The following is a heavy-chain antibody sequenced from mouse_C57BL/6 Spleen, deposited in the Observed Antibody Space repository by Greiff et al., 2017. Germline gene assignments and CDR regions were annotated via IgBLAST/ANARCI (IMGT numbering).Heavy chain of an antibody. CDR3: ARGGTTVVDAIGY. CDR2: ILPGSGST. CDR1: GYTFTGYW. V-gene: IGHV1-9*01. J-gene: IGHJ4*01. D-gene: IGHD1-1*01. Sequence: VQLQQSGAELMKPGASVKLSCKATGYTFTGYWIEWVKQRPGHGLEWIGEILPGSGSTNYNGKFKGKTTFTADTSSNTAYMQLSSLTTEDSAIYYCARGGTTVVDAIGYWGKGTSVTV.